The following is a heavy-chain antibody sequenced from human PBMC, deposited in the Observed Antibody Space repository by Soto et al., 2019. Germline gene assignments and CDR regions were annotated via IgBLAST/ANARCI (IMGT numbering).Heavy chain of an antibody. CDR3: EREYFSDYNCHHTDALDI. CDR2: IESDGSST. CDR1: GFTFSNYW. J-gene: IGHJ3*02. V-gene: IGHV3-74*01. Sequence: EVQLVESGGGLVQPGGSLRLSCAASGFTFSNYWIHWVRQAPGKGLVWVSRIESDGSSTSYADSVKGRFTISRDNAKNTRVLQMKSLRAVETAMYYCEREYFSDYNCHHTDALDIWGEGTMVIVSS. D-gene: IGHD3-10*01.